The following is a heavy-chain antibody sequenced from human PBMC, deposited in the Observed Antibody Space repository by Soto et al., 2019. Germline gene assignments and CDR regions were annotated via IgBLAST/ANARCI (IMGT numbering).Heavy chain of an antibody. CDR3: ARGSKGVVVVAATPPRDWFDP. CDR1: GFTFSSYS. CDR2: ISSSSSYI. D-gene: IGHD2-15*01. Sequence: EVQLVESGGGLVKPGGSLRLSCAASGFTFSSYSVNWVRQAPGKGLEGVSSISSSSSYIYYADSVKGRFTISRDNAKNSLYLQMNSLRAEDTAVYYCARGSKGVVVVAATPPRDWFDPWGQGTLVTVSS. J-gene: IGHJ5*02. V-gene: IGHV3-21*01.